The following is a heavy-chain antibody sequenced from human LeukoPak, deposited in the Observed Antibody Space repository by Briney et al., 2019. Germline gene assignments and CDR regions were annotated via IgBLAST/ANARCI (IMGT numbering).Heavy chain of an antibody. CDR3: ASARGSNYGSLGD. CDR1: VFTVSSNY. V-gene: IGHV3-53*01. D-gene: IGHD5-18*01. J-gene: IGHJ4*02. CDR2: IHSGGST. Sequence: GGSLRLSCAASVFTVSSNYMRWVRQAPGKGVEWVSDIHSGGSTFYADSVKGRYSISRHHYKNTLYLQKNSLRPEDTAVYYCASARGSNYGSLGDWGQGTLVTVSS.